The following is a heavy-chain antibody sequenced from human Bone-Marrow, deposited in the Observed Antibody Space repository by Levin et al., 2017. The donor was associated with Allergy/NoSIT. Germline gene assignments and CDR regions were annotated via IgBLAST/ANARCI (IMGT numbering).Heavy chain of an antibody. CDR3: ARDRRGQQLVD. Sequence: GGSLRLSCAASGFTVSSNYMSWVRQAPGKGLEWVSVIYSGGSTYYADSVKGRFTISRDNSKNTLYLQMNSLRAEDTAVYYCARDRRGQQLVDWGQGTLVTVSS. J-gene: IGHJ1*01. CDR2: IYSGGST. D-gene: IGHD6-6*01. V-gene: IGHV3-53*01. CDR1: GFTVSSNY.